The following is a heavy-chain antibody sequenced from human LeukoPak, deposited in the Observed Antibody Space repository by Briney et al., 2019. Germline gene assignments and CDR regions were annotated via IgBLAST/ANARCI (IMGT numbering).Heavy chain of an antibody. V-gene: IGHV3-30*03. D-gene: IGHD6-13*01. CDR3: STTGVYSSRTFDY. CDR2: ISYDGSNK. CDR1: GFTFSSYG. J-gene: IGHJ4*02. Sequence: GGSLRLSCAASGFTFSSYGMHWVRQAPGKGLEWVAVISYDGSNKYYADSVKGRFTISRDNSKNTLYLQMNSLRAEDTAVYYCSTTGVYSSRTFDYWGQGTLVTVSS.